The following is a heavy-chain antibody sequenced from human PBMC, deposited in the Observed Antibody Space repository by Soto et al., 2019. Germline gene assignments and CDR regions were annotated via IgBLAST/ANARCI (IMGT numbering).Heavy chain of an antibody. J-gene: IGHJ6*02. CDR1: GLNFRSYG. CDR2: IWYDGSNK. V-gene: IGHV3-33*08. CDR3: ARVSYYDFWSGYPPGGLDV. Sequence: GGSLRLSCTASGLNFRSYGMHRVRKAPGKGLEWVAVIWYDGSNKYYADSVKGRFTNSRDNSKNTLYLQMNSLRAEDTAVYYCARVSYYDFWSGYPPGGLDVWVQGTTVIV. D-gene: IGHD3-3*01.